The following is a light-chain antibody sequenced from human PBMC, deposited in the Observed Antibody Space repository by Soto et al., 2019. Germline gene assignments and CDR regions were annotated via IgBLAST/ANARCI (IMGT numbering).Light chain of an antibody. CDR2: GAS. Sequence: EIVMTQSPAVLSVSPGETATLSCRASLSVSSNLAWYQQRLGHAPRLLISGASTRATGLPARFSGSGSGTEFTLTISSLRSEDFAVYYCQQYSKWPTFGQGTKVEIK. J-gene: IGKJ1*01. CDR1: LSVSSN. V-gene: IGKV3-15*01. CDR3: QQYSKWPT.